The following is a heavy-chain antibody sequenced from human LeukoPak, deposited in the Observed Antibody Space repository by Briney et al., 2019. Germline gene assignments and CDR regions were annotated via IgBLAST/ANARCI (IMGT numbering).Heavy chain of an antibody. Sequence: ASVKVSCKASGYTFTTYAMNWVRQAPGQRLEWMGWINAGNGNTKYSQEFQGRVTITRDTSASTAYMELSSLRSEDMAVYYCARGLLWFGEYYMDVWGKGTTVTVSS. J-gene: IGHJ6*03. V-gene: IGHV1-3*03. CDR2: INAGNGNT. CDR1: GYTFTTYA. D-gene: IGHD3-10*01. CDR3: ARGLLWFGEYYMDV.